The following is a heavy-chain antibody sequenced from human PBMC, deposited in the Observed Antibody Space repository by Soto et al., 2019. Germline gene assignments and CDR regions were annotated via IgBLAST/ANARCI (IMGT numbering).Heavy chain of an antibody. Sequence: SETLSLTCSVSGGSVNNDNYYWNWFRQPPGKGLEWIANMYYSGTTNYNPSFESRVAISLDTSKSQFSLNVTSVTAADTAVYFCARGRYCLTGRCFPNWFDSWGQGTLVTVSS. V-gene: IGHV4-61*01. CDR3: ARGRYCLTGRCFPNWFDS. CDR2: MYYSGTT. J-gene: IGHJ5*01. D-gene: IGHD2-15*01. CDR1: GGSVNNDNYY.